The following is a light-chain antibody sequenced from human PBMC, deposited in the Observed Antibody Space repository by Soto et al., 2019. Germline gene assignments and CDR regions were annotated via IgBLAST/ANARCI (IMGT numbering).Light chain of an antibody. Sequence: QSVLTQPPSASGTPGQRVTISCSGSRSNIGSNYVYWYQHLPGTAPKVLMFRNNQRPSGVPDRFSGSKSGTSVSLAISGLRSEDEADYYCAAWDDSLSGMVFGGGTKVTVL. CDR1: RSNIGSNY. CDR3: AAWDDSLSGMV. V-gene: IGLV1-47*01. J-gene: IGLJ2*01. CDR2: RNN.